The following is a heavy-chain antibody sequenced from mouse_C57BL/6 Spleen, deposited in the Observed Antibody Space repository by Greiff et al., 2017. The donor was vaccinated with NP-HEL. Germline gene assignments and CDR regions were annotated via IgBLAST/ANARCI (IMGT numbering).Heavy chain of an antibody. CDR1: GFTFSSYA. D-gene: IGHD2-4*01. Sequence: EVKLMESGGGLVKPGGSLKLSCAASGFTFSSYAMSWVRQTPEKRLEWVATISDGGSYTYYPDNVKGRFTISRDNAKNNLYLQMSHLKSEDTAMYYCARDKGYDYDVEPLYYFDYWGQGTTLTVSS. V-gene: IGHV5-4*01. J-gene: IGHJ2*01. CDR2: ISDGGSYT. CDR3: ARDKGYDYDVEPLYYFDY.